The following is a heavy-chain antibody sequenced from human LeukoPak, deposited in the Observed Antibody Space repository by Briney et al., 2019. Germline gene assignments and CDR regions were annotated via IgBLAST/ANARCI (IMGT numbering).Heavy chain of an antibody. Sequence: PGGSLRLSCAASGFTFSSYAMSWVRQAPGKGLEWVSAISGSGGSTYYADSVKGRFTISRDNSKNTLYLQMNSLRAEDTAVYYCAKEDVVVVAATRGAFDIWGQGTMVTVSS. CDR3: AKEDVVVVAATRGAFDI. J-gene: IGHJ3*02. CDR1: GFTFSSYA. CDR2: ISGSGGST. D-gene: IGHD2-15*01. V-gene: IGHV3-23*01.